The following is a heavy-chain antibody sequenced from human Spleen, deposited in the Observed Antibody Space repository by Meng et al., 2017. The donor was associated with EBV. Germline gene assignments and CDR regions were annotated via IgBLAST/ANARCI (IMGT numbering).Heavy chain of an antibody. Sequence: VRFHQWGAGLFKPSETWSLTCAVYGGSFSGSDWSWIRQPHGKGLEWIGEINRGGNTNYNPSLKSRVSISVDTSKNHFSLRVNSLTAADTAVYYCATWNNNGWYYGYWGQGTLVTVSS. CDR1: GGSFSGSD. CDR3: ATWNNNGWYYGY. D-gene: IGHD6-19*01. J-gene: IGHJ4*03. CDR2: INRGGNT. V-gene: IGHV4-34*01.